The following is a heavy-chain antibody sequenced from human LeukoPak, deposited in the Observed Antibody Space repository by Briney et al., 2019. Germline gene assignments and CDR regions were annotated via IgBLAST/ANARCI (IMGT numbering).Heavy chain of an antibody. J-gene: IGHJ4*02. V-gene: IGHV1-46*01. Sequence: ASVKVSCKASGYTFTSYYMHWVRQAPGQGLEWMGIINPSGGSTSYAQKFQGRVTMTRDTSTSTVYMELSSLRSEDTVVYYCARDAPRSGTTSRLDYWGQGTLVTVSS. CDR1: GYTFTSYY. D-gene: IGHD1-26*01. CDR3: ARDAPRSGTTSRLDY. CDR2: INPSGGST.